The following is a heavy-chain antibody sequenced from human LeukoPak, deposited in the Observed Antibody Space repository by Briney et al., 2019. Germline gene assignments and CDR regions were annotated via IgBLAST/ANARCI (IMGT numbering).Heavy chain of an antibody. D-gene: IGHD6-19*01. CDR3: AREYSSGWYPPASYYYYYGMDV. V-gene: IGHV4-4*07. CDR1: GGSISSYY. Sequence: SETLSLTCTVSGGSISSYYWSWIRQPAGKGLEWIGRIYTSGSTNYNPSLKSRVTMSADTSKNQFSLKLSSVTAADTAVYYCAREYSSGWYPPASYYYYYGMDVWGQGTTVTVSS. J-gene: IGHJ6*02. CDR2: IYTSGST.